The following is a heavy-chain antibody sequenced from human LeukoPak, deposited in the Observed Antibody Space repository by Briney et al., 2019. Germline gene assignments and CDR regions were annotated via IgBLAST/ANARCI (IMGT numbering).Heavy chain of an antibody. CDR1: GGTFSSYA. CDR3: ARDKRWQQFGWFDP. V-gene: IGHV1-69*05. D-gene: IGHD5-24*01. J-gene: IGHJ5*02. Sequence: SVKVSCKASGGTFSSYAISWVRQAPGQGLEWKGGIIPIFGTANYAQKFQGRVTITTDESTSTAYMELSSLRSEDTAVYYCARDKRWQQFGWFDPWGQGTLVTVSS. CDR2: IIPIFGTA.